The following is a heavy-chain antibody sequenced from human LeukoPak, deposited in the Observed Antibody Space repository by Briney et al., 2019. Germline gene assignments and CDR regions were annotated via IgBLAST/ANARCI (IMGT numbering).Heavy chain of an antibody. D-gene: IGHD3-22*01. CDR1: GFTFSSYA. V-gene: IGHV3-23*01. CDR2: ISGGSSST. J-gene: IGHJ4*02. CDR3: AKHRFESGGYHSTD. Sequence: GGSLRLSCAASGFTFSSYAMSWVRQAPGKGLAWVSTISGGSSSTYCADSVKGRFTISRDNSKNTLYLQMSSLRDEDTAVYYCAKHRFESGGYHSTDWGQGTLVTVSS.